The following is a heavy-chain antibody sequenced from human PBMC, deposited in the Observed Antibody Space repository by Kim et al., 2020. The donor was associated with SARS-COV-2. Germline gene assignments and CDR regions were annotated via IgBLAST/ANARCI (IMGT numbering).Heavy chain of an antibody. CDR2: IDGSDGTT. CDR1: GFTFTGPA. Sequence: GGSLRLSCTTSGFTFTGPAMSWVRQAPGKGLEWVSSIDGSDGTTYYVDSVKGRFSISRDNSKNTLYLQMSTLRADDTAAYYCLKDGWRWSWRDGGQG. D-gene: IGHD1-26*01. V-gene: IGHV3-23*01. CDR3: LKDGWRWSWRD. J-gene: IGHJ4*02.